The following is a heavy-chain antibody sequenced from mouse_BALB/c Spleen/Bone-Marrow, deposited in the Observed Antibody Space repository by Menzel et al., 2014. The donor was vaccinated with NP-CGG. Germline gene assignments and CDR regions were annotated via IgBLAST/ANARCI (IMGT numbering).Heavy chain of an antibody. CDR3: ARSKVLYAMDY. V-gene: IGHV1-9*01. Sequence: QVLLQQPGAELMKPGASVKISCKASGYTFSSYWIEWVKQRPGHGLEWIGEILSGNGSTNYNEKFKGKATFTAETSSNTDYMQLSSLKSEDSAVYYCARSKVLYAMDYWGQGTSVTVSS. CDR1: GYTFSSYW. D-gene: IGHD2-14*01. J-gene: IGHJ4*01. CDR2: ILSGNGST.